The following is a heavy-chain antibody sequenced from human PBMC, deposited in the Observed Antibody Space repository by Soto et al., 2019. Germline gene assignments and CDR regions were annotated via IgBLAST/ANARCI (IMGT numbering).Heavy chain of an antibody. D-gene: IGHD6-19*01. V-gene: IGHV3-30*18. Sequence: VQLVESGGGVVQPGRSLRLSCAASGFTFSDYAMHWVRQAPGKGLEWVAVVSHDGRNTHYADSVKGRFTISRDSSKNAVSLEMTSRRAADTAVYYCAKGGRQWLVTSAFNYWGQGALVTVSS. CDR1: GFTFSDYA. CDR2: VSHDGRNT. CDR3: AKGGRQWLVTSAFNY. J-gene: IGHJ4*02.